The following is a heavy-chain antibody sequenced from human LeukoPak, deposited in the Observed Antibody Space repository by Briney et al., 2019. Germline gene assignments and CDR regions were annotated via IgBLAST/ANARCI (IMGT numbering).Heavy chain of an antibody. CDR1: GGSFSGYY. V-gene: IGHV4-34*01. D-gene: IGHD3-10*01. CDR3: ARARRGGQSRPFDY. Sequence: PSETLSLTCAVYGGSFSGYYWSWIRQPPGKGLEWIGEINHSGSTNNNPSLKSRVTISVDTSKNQFSLILNSVTAADTAVYYCARARRGGQSRPFDYWGQGTLVTVSS. J-gene: IGHJ4*02. CDR2: INHSGST.